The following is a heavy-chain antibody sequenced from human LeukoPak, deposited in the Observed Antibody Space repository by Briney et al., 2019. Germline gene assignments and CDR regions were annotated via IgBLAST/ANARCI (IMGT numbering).Heavy chain of an antibody. V-gene: IGHV3-74*01. CDR2: IYSDGSDK. D-gene: IGHD3-10*01. J-gene: IGHJ3*01. CDR3: ASDSGHAFYF. CDR1: GFTFSTAW. Sequence: GGSLRLSCTASGFTFSTAWMRWVRQAPGKGLVWVSRIYSDGSDKTYADSVRGRFTISRDNAKNTVYLQMNSLRAEDSAVYYCASDSGHAFYFWGQGTMVTVSS.